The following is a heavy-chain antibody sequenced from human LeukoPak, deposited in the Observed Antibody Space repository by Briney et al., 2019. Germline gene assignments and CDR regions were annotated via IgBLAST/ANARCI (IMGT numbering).Heavy chain of an antibody. V-gene: IGHV3-11*01. Sequence: GGSLRLSCAASGFTFSDYYMSWIRQAPGKGLEWVSYISSSGSTIYYADSVKGRFTISRDNAKNSLYLQMNSLRAEDRAVYYCARVIGGMVRGVIIFDYWGQGTLVTVSS. CDR1: GFTFSDYY. J-gene: IGHJ4*02. CDR2: ISSSGSTI. D-gene: IGHD3-10*01. CDR3: ARVIGGMVRGVIIFDY.